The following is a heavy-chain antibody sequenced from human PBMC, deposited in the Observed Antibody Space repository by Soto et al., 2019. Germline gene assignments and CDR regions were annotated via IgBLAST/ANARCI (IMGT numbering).Heavy chain of an antibody. Sequence: QVQLVQSGAEVKKPGASVKVSCKASGYTFTDYYLHWVRQAPGQGLECMGWINPNNGVTNYAQKFQGRVTMTRDTSISTAYMEVSRLRSDDTAVYYCARSVSFITPRPDYWGQGTLVTVSS. CDR1: GYTFTDYY. CDR3: ARSVSFITPRPDY. D-gene: IGHD6-6*01. CDR2: INPNNGVT. J-gene: IGHJ4*02. V-gene: IGHV1-2*02.